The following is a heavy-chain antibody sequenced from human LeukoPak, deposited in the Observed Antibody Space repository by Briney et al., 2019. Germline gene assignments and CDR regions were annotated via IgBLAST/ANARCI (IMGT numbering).Heavy chain of an antibody. CDR2: ISGSGNNI. V-gene: IGHV3-21*01. CDR1: GFTFSAYS. CDR3: ARADCSGGSCYYYYYYGLDV. D-gene: IGHD2-15*01. Sequence: PGGSLRLSCAASGFTFSAYSMNWVRPAPGKGLEWVSLISGSGNNIYYADSVKGRFTISRDNAKNSLYLQMNSLRAEDTAIYYCARADCSGGSCYYYYYYGLDVWGQGTTVTVSS. J-gene: IGHJ6*02.